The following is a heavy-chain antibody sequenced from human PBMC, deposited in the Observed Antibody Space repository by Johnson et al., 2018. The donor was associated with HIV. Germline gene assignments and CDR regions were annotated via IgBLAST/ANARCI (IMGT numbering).Heavy chain of an antibody. Sequence: VQLVESGGAVVRPGGSLRLSCAASGFTFSSYAMSWVRQAPGKGLEWVANIKQDGSEKYYVDSVKGRFTISRDNAKNSLYLQMNSLRAEDTAVYYCASSLGGDYRFCDAFDIWGQGTMVTVSS. CDR1: GFTFSSYA. D-gene: IGHD4-11*01. CDR2: IKQDGSEK. V-gene: IGHV3-7*01. CDR3: ASSLGGDYRFCDAFDI. J-gene: IGHJ3*02.